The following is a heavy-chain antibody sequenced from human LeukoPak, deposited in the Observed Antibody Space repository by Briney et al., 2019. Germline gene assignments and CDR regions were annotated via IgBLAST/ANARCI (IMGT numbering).Heavy chain of an antibody. CDR1: EFTFSSYA. D-gene: IGHD2-15*01. V-gene: IGHV3-30*04. CDR2: ISYDGSNK. CDR3: VGYCSGGSCSN. J-gene: IGHJ4*02. Sequence: GVSLRLSCAASEFTFSSYAMHWVRQAPGKGLEWVAVISYDGSNKYYADSVKGRFTISRDNSKNTLYLQMNSLRAEDTAVYYCVGYCSGGSCSNWGQGTLVTVSS.